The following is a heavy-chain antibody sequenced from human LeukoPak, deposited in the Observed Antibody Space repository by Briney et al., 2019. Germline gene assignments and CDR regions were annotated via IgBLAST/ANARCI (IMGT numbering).Heavy chain of an antibody. D-gene: IGHD3-9*01. V-gene: IGHV3-7*03. CDR2: IKQDGSEK. CDR3: TPQYYDILTGRPYYFDY. Sequence: PGGSLRLSCAASGFTFSSYWMSWVRQAPGKGLEWVANIKQDGSEKYYVDSVKGRFTISRDNAKNSLYLQMNSLKTEDTAVYYCTPQYYDILTGRPYYFDYWGQGTLVTVSS. CDR1: GFTFSSYW. J-gene: IGHJ4*02.